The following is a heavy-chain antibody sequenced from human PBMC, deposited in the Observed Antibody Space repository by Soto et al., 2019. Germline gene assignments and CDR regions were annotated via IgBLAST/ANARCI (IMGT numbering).Heavy chain of an antibody. Sequence: SETLSLTCTVSGGSVISGSYYWSWIRQPPGKGLEWIGYIYHSGSTYYNPSLKSRVTISVDRSKNQFSLKLSSVTAADTAVYYCARAGGLGAVAADYWGQGTLVTVSS. CDR3: ARAGGLGAVAADY. V-gene: IGHV4-30-2*01. CDR1: GGSVISGSYY. CDR2: IYHSGST. J-gene: IGHJ4*02. D-gene: IGHD6-19*01.